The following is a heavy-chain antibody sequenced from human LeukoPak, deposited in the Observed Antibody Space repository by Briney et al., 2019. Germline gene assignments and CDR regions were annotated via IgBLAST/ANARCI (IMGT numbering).Heavy chain of an antibody. D-gene: IGHD5-18*01. V-gene: IGHV4-34*01. CDR2: INHSGST. CDR3: AREWYSDGVDAFDI. Sequence: SETLSLTCAVYGGSFSGYYWSWIRQPPGKGLEWIGEINHSGSTNYNPSLKSRVTISVETSKNQFSLKLSSVTAADTAVYYCAREWYSDGVDAFDIWGQGTMVTVSS. CDR1: GGSFSGYY. J-gene: IGHJ3*02.